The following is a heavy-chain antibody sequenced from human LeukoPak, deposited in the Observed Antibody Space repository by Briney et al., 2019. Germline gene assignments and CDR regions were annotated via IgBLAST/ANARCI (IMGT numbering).Heavy chain of an antibody. V-gene: IGHV3-21*06. Sequence: PGGSLRLSCAASEFAFRTCTMNWVRQAPGKGLEWVSFISSTGDNIYYADSVKGRFTISRDNAKNSLYLQMTSLREEDTAVYYCGGEFSSSPASMDVWGQGASVTVSS. CDR1: EFAFRTCT. CDR3: GGEFSSSPASMDV. D-gene: IGHD6-13*01. J-gene: IGHJ6*02. CDR2: ISSTGDNI.